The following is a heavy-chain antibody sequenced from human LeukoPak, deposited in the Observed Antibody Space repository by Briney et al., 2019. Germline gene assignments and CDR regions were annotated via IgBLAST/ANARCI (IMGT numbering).Heavy chain of an antibody. CDR2: IYYSGST. V-gene: IGHV4-39*07. CDR3: ARYGSWPQNFFDP. CDR1: GGSISSSSYY. D-gene: IGHD6-13*01. Sequence: PSETLSLTCTVSGGSISSSSYYWGWIRQPPGKGLEWIGSIYYSGSTYYNPSLKSRVTISVDTSKNQFSLKLSSVTAADTAVYYCARYGSWPQNFFDPWGQGTLVTVSS. J-gene: IGHJ5*02.